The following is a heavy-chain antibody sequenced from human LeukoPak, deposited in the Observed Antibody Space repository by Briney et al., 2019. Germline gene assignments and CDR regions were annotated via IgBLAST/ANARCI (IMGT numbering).Heavy chain of an antibody. J-gene: IGHJ4*02. D-gene: IGHD3-22*01. CDR3: ARHHYYDSSGYSFDY. CDR1: GGSISSYY. CDR2: IYYSGST. V-gene: IGHV4-39*01. Sequence: PSETLSLTCTVSGGSISSYYWNWIRQPPGKGLEWIGSIYYSGSTYYNPSLKSRVTISVDTSKNQFSLKLSSVTAADTAVYYCARHHYYDSSGYSFDYWGRGTLVTVSS.